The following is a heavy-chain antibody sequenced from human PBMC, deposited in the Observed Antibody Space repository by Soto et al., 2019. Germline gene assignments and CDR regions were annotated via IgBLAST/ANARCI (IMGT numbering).Heavy chain of an antibody. V-gene: IGHV4-30-2*01. CDR3: AREYSSIFDY. D-gene: IGHD6-19*01. CDR2: IYHSGST. CDR1: GGSISSGGYS. Sequence: KTSETLSLTCAVSGGSISSGGYSWSWIRQPPGKGLEWTGYIYHSGSTYYNPSLKSRVTISVDRSKNQFSLKLSSVTAADTAVYYCAREYSSIFDYWGQGTLVTVPS. J-gene: IGHJ4*02.